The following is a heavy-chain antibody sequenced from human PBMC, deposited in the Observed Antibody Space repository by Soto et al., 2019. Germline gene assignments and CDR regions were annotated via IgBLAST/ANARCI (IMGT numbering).Heavy chain of an antibody. CDR1: GDTITNYG. V-gene: IGHV1-18*01. Sequence: QVQLVQSGGEVRKPGASVKVSCKASGDTITNYGISWVRQAPGQGLEWMGWISFYNGNTKYAQNLQGRVTLTTDTSTSTAYMGLRSLRSDATAVYYCSSATSIAVAGKESWGQGTLVTVSS. D-gene: IGHD6-19*01. J-gene: IGHJ4*02. CDR2: ISFYNGNT. CDR3: SSATSIAVAGKES.